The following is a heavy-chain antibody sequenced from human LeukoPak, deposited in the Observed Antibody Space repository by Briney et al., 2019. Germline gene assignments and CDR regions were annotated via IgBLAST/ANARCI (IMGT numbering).Heavy chain of an antibody. CDR1: GFTVSSNY. Sequence: GGSLRLSCAASGFTVSSNYMSWVRQAPGKGLEWVSVIYSGGSTYYADSVKGRFTISRDNSKNTLYLQMNSLRAEDTAVYYCAILHDYGGNPGGYWGQGTLVTVSS. V-gene: IGHV3-53*01. CDR3: AILHDYGGNPGGY. CDR2: IYSGGST. D-gene: IGHD4-23*01. J-gene: IGHJ4*02.